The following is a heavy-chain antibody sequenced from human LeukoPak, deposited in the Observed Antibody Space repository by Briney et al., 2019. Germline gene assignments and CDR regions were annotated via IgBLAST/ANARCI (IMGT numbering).Heavy chain of an antibody. Sequence: GASVKVSCKASGFTFTSSAMQWVRQARGQRLAWIGWIVVGSGNTNYAQKFQERVTITRDMSTSTAYMEPSSLRSEDTAVYYCAADLGNYYGMDVWGQGTTVTVSS. J-gene: IGHJ6*02. CDR2: IVVGSGNT. CDR1: GFTFTSSA. CDR3: AADLGNYYGMDV. V-gene: IGHV1-58*02.